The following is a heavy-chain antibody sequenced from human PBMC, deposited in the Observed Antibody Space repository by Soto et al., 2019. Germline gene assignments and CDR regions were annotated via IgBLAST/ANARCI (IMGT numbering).Heavy chain of an antibody. V-gene: IGHV4-34*01. Sequence: PSETLSLTCAVHGGSFSGYYWSWIRQPPGKGLEWIGEINHSGSTNYNPSLKSRVTISVDTSKNQFSLKLSSVTAADTAVYYCARLVTRPKTKLPQYYYYGMDVCGQGTTVTVSS. J-gene: IGHJ6*02. CDR3: ARLVTRPKTKLPQYYYYGMDV. CDR1: GGSFSGYY. D-gene: IGHD2-21*02. CDR2: INHSGST.